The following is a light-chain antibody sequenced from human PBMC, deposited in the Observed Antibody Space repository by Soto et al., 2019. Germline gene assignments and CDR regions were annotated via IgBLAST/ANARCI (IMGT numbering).Light chain of an antibody. Sequence: QSVLTQPPSASGTPGQRVTISCSGSSSNIGINTVNWYQQLPGTAPKLLIYSNNQRPSGVTDRFSGSKSGTSASLAISGLQSEDEADYYCAAWDDSLTGVLFGGGTKLTVL. CDR2: SNN. CDR1: SSNIGINT. V-gene: IGLV1-44*01. J-gene: IGLJ2*01. CDR3: AAWDDSLTGVL.